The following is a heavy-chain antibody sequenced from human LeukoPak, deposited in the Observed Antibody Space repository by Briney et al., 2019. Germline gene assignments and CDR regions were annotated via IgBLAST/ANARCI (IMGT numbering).Heavy chain of an antibody. D-gene: IGHD3-22*01. CDR3: AKKWSGDYDSSDIIDAFDI. CDR2: IRYDGSNK. J-gene: IGHJ3*02. Sequence: HPGGSLRLSCAASGFTFSSYGMHWVRQAPGKGLEWVAFIRYDGSNKYYADSVKGRFTISRDNSKNTLYLQMNSLRAEDTAVYYCAKKWSGDYDSSDIIDAFDIWGQGTMVTVSS. CDR1: GFTFSSYG. V-gene: IGHV3-30*02.